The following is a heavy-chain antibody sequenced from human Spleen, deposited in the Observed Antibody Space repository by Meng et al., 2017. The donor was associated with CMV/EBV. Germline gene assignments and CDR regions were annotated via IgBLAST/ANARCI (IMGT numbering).Heavy chain of an antibody. V-gene: IGHV3-23*01. CDR3: AKGLVGWNYDPFELIDY. J-gene: IGHJ4*02. CDR1: GFTFSSYA. Sequence: GESLKISCAASGFTFSSYAMSWVRQAPGKGLEWVSTISGSGGSTYYADSVKGRFSISRDNSKNTLYLQMNSLRAEDTAVYYCAKGLVGWNYDPFELIDYWGQGTLVTVSS. D-gene: IGHD1-7*01. CDR2: ISGSGGST.